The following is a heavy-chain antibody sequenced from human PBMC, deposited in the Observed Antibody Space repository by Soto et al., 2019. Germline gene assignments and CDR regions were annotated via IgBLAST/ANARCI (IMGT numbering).Heavy chain of an antibody. D-gene: IGHD5-12*01. CDR3: VKDRFGGYPEFDAFDI. CDR2: ISSNGGST. Sequence: GGSLRLSCSASGFTFSSYAMHWVRQAPGKGLEYVSAISSNGGSTYYADSVKGRFTISRDNSKNTLYLQMSSLRAEDTAVYYCVKDRFGGYPEFDAFDIWGQGTMVTVSS. CDR1: GFTFSSYA. J-gene: IGHJ3*02. V-gene: IGHV3-64D*08.